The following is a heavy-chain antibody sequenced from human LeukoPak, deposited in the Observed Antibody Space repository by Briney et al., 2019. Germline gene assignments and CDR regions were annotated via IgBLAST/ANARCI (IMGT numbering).Heavy chain of an antibody. CDR1: GDSISNYY. D-gene: IGHD2-15*01. Sequence: PSETLSLTCTISGDSISNYYWSWIRQPPGRGLEWIGYIYYSGGTDYNPSLKSRVSISVDTSKNQFSLKLSSVTADDTALYYCARDFCSGGGCYHSLGYWGQGALVT. CDR2: IYYSGGT. CDR3: ARDFCSGGGCYHSLGY. V-gene: IGHV4-59*01. J-gene: IGHJ4*02.